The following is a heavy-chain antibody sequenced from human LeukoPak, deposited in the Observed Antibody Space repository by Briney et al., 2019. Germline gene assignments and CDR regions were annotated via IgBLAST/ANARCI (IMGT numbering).Heavy chain of an antibody. D-gene: IGHD1-26*01. CDR1: GGSISSYF. J-gene: IGHJ3*02. CDR3: ARELIVGATMAFDM. CDR2: ISNSGST. V-gene: IGHV4-59*01. Sequence: SETLSLTCTVSGGSISSYFWSWIRQPPGKGLEWIGYISNSGSTNYNPSLKSRVTILMDTSKKQFSLKLSSVTAADTAVYCCARELIVGATMAFDMWGRGTRVTVSS.